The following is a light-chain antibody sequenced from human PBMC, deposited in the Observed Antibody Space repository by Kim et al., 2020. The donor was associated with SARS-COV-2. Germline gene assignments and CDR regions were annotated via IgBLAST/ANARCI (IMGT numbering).Light chain of an antibody. V-gene: IGLV4-69*01. CDR1: SGHSSYA. J-gene: IGLJ3*02. Sequence: ASVKLTCTLSSGHSSYAIAWHQQQPEKGPRYLMKLNSDGSHSKGDGIPDRFSGSSSGAERYRTISSLQSEDEADYYCQTWGTGIWVFGGGTQLTVL. CDR2: LNSDGSH. CDR3: QTWGTGIWV.